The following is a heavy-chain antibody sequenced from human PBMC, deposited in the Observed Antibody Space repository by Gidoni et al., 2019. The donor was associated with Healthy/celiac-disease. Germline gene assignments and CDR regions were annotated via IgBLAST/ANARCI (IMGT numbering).Heavy chain of an antibody. V-gene: IGHV3-48*01. Sequence: EVQLVESGGGVVQPGGSMRLSCAASGFTFSSYSMNWVRQAPGNGLEWVSYISSSSSTIYYADSVKGRFTISRDNAKNSLYLQMNSLRAEDTAVYYCARDGAVAGIDYWGQGTLVTVSS. D-gene: IGHD6-19*01. CDR2: ISSSSSTI. CDR3: ARDGAVAGIDY. CDR1: GFTFSSYS. J-gene: IGHJ4*02.